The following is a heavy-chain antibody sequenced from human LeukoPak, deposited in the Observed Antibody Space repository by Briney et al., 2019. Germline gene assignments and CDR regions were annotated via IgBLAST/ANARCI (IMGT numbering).Heavy chain of an antibody. D-gene: IGHD2-2*01. CDR3: ARGVQTAAGYYYYYYMDV. V-gene: IGHV1-2*02. J-gene: IGHJ6*03. CDR1: GYTFTGYY. Sequence: ASVKVSCKASGYTFTGYYMHWVRQAPGQGLEWMGWINPNSGGTNYAQKFQGRVTMTRDTSISTAYMELSRLRSDDTAVYYCARGVQTAAGYYYYYYMDVWGKGTTVTVSS. CDR2: INPNSGGT.